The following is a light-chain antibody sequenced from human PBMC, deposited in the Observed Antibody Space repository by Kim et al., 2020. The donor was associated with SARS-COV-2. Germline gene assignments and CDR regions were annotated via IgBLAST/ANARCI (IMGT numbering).Light chain of an antibody. CDR2: AAS. J-gene: IGKJ5*01. Sequence: DIQMTQSPSSLSAPVGDRVTITCRASQSISIYLHWYQQKPGKAPNLLIYAASSLHSGVPSRFSGSGSGTDFTLTINSLQPEDFATYYCQQSYYTPITFGQGTRLEIK. CDR3: QQSYYTPIT. CDR1: QSISIY. V-gene: IGKV1-39*01.